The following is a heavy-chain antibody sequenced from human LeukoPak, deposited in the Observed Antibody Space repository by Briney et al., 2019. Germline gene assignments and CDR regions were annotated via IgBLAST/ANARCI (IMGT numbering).Heavy chain of an antibody. V-gene: IGHV4-39*07. Sequence: SETLSLTCSVSGGSISDPSHYWGWIRQPPGKGLEWIGCIYYSGSTYYNPSLKSRVTISVDTSNNHFSLNVNSVTAADTAVYYCARDRCDYYMDVWGKGATVTVSS. CDR1: GGSISDPSHY. D-gene: IGHD4-17*01. CDR3: ARDRCDYYMDV. CDR2: IYYSGST. J-gene: IGHJ6*03.